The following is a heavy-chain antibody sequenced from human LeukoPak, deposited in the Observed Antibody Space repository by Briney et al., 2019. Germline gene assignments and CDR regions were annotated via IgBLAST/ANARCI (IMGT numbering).Heavy chain of an antibody. CDR3: ARCALHNWNDVYAFDI. J-gene: IGHJ3*02. CDR1: GFTFSSYS. V-gene: IGHV3-48*01. Sequence: GGSLRLSCAASGFTFSSYSMNWVRQAPGKGLEWVSYVSSSSSTIYYADSVKGRFTISRDNAKNPLYLQMNSLRAEDTAVYYCARCALHNWNDVYAFDIWGQGTMVTVSS. D-gene: IGHD1-1*01. CDR2: VSSSSSTI.